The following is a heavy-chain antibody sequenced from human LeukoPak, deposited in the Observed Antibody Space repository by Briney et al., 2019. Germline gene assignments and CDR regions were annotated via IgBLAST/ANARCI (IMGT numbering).Heavy chain of an antibody. D-gene: IGHD6-19*01. Sequence: KPSETLSLTCTVSGASISSYYWSWIRQPPGKGLEWIGYIYYSGSTNYNPSLKSRVTISVDTSKNQFSLKLSSVTAADTAVYYCARRRNSSGWYSFDYWGQGTLVTVSS. J-gene: IGHJ4*02. CDR2: IYYSGST. CDR1: GASISSYY. CDR3: ARRRNSSGWYSFDY. V-gene: IGHV4-59*08.